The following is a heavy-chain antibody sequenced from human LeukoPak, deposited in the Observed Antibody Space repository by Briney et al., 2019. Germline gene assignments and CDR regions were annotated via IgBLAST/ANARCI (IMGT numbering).Heavy chain of an antibody. D-gene: IGHD2-2*01. CDR1: GGSFSGYY. CDR2: INHSGST. Sequence: KPSETLSLTCAVYGGSFSGYYWSWIRQPPGKGLECIGEINHSGSTNYTPSLKSRVTISVDTSKNQFSLKLSSVTAADTAVYYCARGTALYCSSTSCYGPRTRYYYGMDVWGKGTTVTVSS. CDR3: ARGTALYCSSTSCYGPRTRYYYGMDV. V-gene: IGHV4-34*01. J-gene: IGHJ6*04.